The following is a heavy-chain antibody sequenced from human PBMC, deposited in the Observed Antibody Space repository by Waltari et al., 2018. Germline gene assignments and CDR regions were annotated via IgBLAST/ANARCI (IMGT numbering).Heavy chain of an antibody. CDR1: GFTVSSDY. Sequence: EVQLVESGGGLIQPGGSLRLSCAASGFTVSSDYMSWVRQAPGKGLEWVSVIYSGGSTYYADSVKGRFTISRDNSKNTLYLQMNSLRAEDTAVYYCARERVGYRPGGWGQGTLVTVSS. J-gene: IGHJ4*02. D-gene: IGHD5-12*01. CDR2: IYSGGST. V-gene: IGHV3-53*01. CDR3: ARERVGYRPGG.